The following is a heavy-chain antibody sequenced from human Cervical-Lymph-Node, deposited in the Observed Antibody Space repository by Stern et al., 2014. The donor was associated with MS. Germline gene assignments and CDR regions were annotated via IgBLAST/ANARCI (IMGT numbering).Heavy chain of an antibody. CDR1: GHIFTTSY. Sequence: VHLVESGAEVKKPGASVKVSCKASGHIFTTSYMHWVRQAPGQGLEWMGIINPSAGTTSYAPKFQGRVTMTRDTSTSTVYMELSSLRSEDTAMYYCSSDTGDYDYWGQGTLVAVSS. CDR2: INPSAGTT. CDR3: SSDTGDYDY. D-gene: IGHD3-9*01. V-gene: IGHV1-46*03. J-gene: IGHJ4*02.